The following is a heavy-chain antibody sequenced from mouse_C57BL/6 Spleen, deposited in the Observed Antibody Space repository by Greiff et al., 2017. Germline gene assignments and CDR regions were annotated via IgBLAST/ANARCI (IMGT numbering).Heavy chain of an antibody. V-gene: IGHV5-17*01. Sequence: EVQRVESGGGLVKPGGSLKLSCAASGFTFSDYGMHWVRQAPEKGLEWVAYISSGSSTIYYADTVKGRFTISRDNAKNTLFLQMTSLRSEDTAMYYCARGKNYGSSWYAMDYWGQGTSVTVSS. CDR3: ARGKNYGSSWYAMDY. D-gene: IGHD1-1*01. CDR2: ISSGSSTI. J-gene: IGHJ4*01. CDR1: GFTFSDYG.